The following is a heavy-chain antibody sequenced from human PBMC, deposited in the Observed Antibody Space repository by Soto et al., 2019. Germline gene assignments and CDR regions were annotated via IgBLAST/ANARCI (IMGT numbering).Heavy chain of an antibody. CDR2: VRSETYGGST. D-gene: IGHD6-13*01. V-gene: IGHV3-49*04. Sequence: GGSLRLSCSASGFVFGDYAVTWVRQAPGKGLEWVGVVRSETYGGSTEYAASVKGRFRISRDDSESIAYLQMTGLKTEDTAVYYCTRGRGTSGWYADYCGKVILVTVSS. J-gene: IGHJ4*02. CDR3: TRGRGTSGWYADY. CDR1: GFVFGDYA.